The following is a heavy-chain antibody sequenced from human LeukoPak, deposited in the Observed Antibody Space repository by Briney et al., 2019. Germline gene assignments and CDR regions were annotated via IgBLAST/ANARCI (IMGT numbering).Heavy chain of an antibody. Sequence: GGSLRLSCAASGFTVSSNYMSWVRQAPGKGLEWVSVIYSGGTTYYADSVKGRFTISRDNSKNTLYLQMGSLRTEDTAVYYCAREATPGAWDYFDSWGQGTLVTVSS. CDR3: AREATPGAWDYFDS. CDR2: IYSGGTT. CDR1: GFTVSSNY. J-gene: IGHJ4*02. D-gene: IGHD6-13*01. V-gene: IGHV3-53*05.